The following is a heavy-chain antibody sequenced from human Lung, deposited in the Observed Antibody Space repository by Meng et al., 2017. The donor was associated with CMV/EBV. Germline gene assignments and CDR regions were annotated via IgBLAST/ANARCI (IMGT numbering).Heavy chain of an antibody. CDR2: TYYRSKWYT. CDR3: ARDWRGYYFDY. J-gene: IGHJ4*02. D-gene: IGHD5-12*01. V-gene: IGHV6-1*01. Sequence: SGDSVSSNRPAWNWIRQSPSRGLEWLGRTYYRSKWYTDYAVSVKSRIAINPDTSKNQFSLQLNSVTPEDTAVYYCARDWRGYYFDYWAQGTLVTVSS. CDR1: GDSVSSNRPA.